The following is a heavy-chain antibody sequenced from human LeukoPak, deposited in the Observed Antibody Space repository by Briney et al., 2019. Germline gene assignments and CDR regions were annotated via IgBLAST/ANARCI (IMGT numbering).Heavy chain of an antibody. J-gene: IGHJ4*02. CDR1: GFTFSSCA. V-gene: IGHV3-30-3*01. CDR3: ARMYYYASGNSDREKYYFDY. Sequence: GGSLRLSCAASGFTFSSCAMHWVRQAPGKGLEWVAVISYDGSNKYYADSVKGRFTISRDNSKNTLYLQMNSLRADDTAVYYCARMYYYASGNSDREKYYFDYWGQGTLVTVSS. CDR2: ISYDGSNK. D-gene: IGHD3-10*01.